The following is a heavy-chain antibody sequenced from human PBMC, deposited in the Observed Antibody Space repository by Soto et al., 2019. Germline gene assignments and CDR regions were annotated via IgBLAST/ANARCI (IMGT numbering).Heavy chain of an antibody. CDR1: GGSISSSSYY. CDR2: IYYSGST. V-gene: IGHV4-39*01. Sequence: QLQLQESGPGLVKPSETLSLTCTLSGGSISSSSYYWGWLRQPPGTGLEWIGSIYYSGSTYYIPSLKSRVTISVDTSKNQFSLKLSSVTAADTAVYYCASSFSGYDPFYYYYYMDVWGKGTKVTV. J-gene: IGHJ6*03. CDR3: ASSFSGYDPFYYYYYMDV. D-gene: IGHD5-12*01.